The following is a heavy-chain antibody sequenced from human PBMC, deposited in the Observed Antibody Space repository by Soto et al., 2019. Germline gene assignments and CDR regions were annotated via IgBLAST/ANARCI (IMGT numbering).Heavy chain of an antibody. J-gene: IGHJ4*02. CDR1: GFSLSTSGVG. D-gene: IGHD2-15*01. Sequence: QITLKESGPTLVKPTQTLTLTCSFSGFSLSTSGVGVGWIRQPRGKALEWLAVIYWDDDKRYSPSLKSRLTITKDTSKNQVVLIMTNMDPVDTATYHCAHRRPSAAFDYWGQGTLVTVSS. CDR2: IYWDDDK. CDR3: AHRRPSAAFDY. V-gene: IGHV2-5*02.